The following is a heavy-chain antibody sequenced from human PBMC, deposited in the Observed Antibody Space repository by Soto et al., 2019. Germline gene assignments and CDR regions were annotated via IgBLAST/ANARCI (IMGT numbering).Heavy chain of an antibody. V-gene: IGHV1-69*04. J-gene: IGHJ4*02. CDR3: ARDTGFMAGWTYFDY. CDR2: IIPILGIA. Sequence: SVKVSCKASGGTFSSYTISWVRQAPGQGLEWMGRIIPILGIANYAQKFQGRVTITADKSTSTAYMELSSLRSEDTAVYYCARDTGFMAGWTYFDYWGQGTLVTVSS. CDR1: GGTFSSYT. D-gene: IGHD3-10*01.